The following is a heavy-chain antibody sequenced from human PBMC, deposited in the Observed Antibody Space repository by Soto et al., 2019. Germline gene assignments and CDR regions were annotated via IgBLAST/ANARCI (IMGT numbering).Heavy chain of an antibody. D-gene: IGHD3-3*01. CDR1: GYTLTELS. Sequence: ASVKVSCKVSGYTLTELSMHWVRQAPGKGLEWMGGFDPEDGETIYAQKFQGRVTMTEDTSTDTAYMELSSLRSEDTAVYYCATGALDTIFGLWDYWGQGTLVTVSS. J-gene: IGHJ4*02. V-gene: IGHV1-24*01. CDR2: FDPEDGET. CDR3: ATGALDTIFGLWDY.